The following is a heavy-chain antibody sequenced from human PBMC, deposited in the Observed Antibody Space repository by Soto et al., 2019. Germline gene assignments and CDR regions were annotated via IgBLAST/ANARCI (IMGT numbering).Heavy chain of an antibody. CDR2: IYYSGST. J-gene: IGHJ5*02. D-gene: IGHD3-3*01. V-gene: IGHV4-59*01. Sequence: PSETLSLTCTVSGGSISSYYWSWIRQPPGKGLEWIGYIYYSGSTNYNPSLKSRVTISVDTSKNQFSLKLSSVTAADTAVYYCARDQGDFWSGYYYNWFDPWGQGTLVTAPQ. CDR3: ARDQGDFWSGYYYNWFDP. CDR1: GGSISSYY.